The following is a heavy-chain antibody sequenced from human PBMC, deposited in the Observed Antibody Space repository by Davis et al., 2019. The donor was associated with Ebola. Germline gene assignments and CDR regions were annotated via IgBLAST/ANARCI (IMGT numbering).Heavy chain of an antibody. V-gene: IGHV3-64D*08. CDR2: ISSNGGST. CDR3: VKDTVVVRFLEWSTMGV. CDR1: GFTSSSYA. Sequence: AGSLRLSCSASGFTSSSYAMHWVRQAPGKGLEYVSAISSNGGSTYYADSVKGRFTISRDNSKNTLYLQMSSLRAEDTAVYYCVKDTVVVRFLEWSTMGVWGQGTTVTVSS. D-gene: IGHD3-3*01. J-gene: IGHJ6*02.